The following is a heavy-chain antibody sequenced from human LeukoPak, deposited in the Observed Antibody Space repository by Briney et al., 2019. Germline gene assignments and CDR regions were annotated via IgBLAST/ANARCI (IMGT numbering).Heavy chain of an antibody. CDR3: AREWHCSSTSCYYYYGMDV. D-gene: IGHD2-2*01. V-gene: IGHV1-2*02. CDR2: SNPNSGGT. CDR1: GYTFTGYY. Sequence: ASVKVSCKASGYTFTGYYMHWVRQAPGQGIEWMGWSNPNSGGTNYAQKFQGRVTMTRDTSISTAYMELSRLRSDDTAVYYCAREWHCSSTSCYYYYGMDVWGQGTTVTVSS. J-gene: IGHJ6*02.